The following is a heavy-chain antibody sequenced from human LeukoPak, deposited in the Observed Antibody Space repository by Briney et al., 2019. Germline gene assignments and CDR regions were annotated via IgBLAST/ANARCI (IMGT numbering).Heavy chain of an antibody. D-gene: IGHD6-19*01. CDR1: GFTSSNYW. J-gene: IGHJ4*02. CDR3: ARDRGSSGWYEFDY. Sequence: QPGGSLRISCAASGFTSSNYWMSWVRQAPGKGLEWVANIKQEGSEKYYVDSVKGRFTISRDNAKNSLYLQMNSLRAEDTAVYYCARDRGSSGWYEFDYWGQGTLVTVSS. CDR2: IKQEGSEK. V-gene: IGHV3-7*01.